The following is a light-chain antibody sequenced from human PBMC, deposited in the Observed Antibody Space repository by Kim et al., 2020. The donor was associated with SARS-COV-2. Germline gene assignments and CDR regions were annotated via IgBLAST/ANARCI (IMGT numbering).Light chain of an antibody. CDR2: QDS. Sequence: STGQPTSITCSGEKLGDKYACWYQQKPGQSPVLVIYQDSKRPSGIPERFSGSNSGNTATLTISGTQAMDEADYYCQAWDSSTFYVFGAGTKVTVL. J-gene: IGLJ1*01. V-gene: IGLV3-1*01. CDR3: QAWDSSTFYV. CDR1: KLGDKY.